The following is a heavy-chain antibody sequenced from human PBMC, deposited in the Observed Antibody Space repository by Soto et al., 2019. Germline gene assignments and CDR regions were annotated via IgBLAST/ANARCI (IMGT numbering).Heavy chain of an antibody. J-gene: IGHJ3*02. CDR1: GYTFTGYY. D-gene: IGHD2-2*01. Sequence: ASVKVSCKASGYTFTGYYMHWVRQAPGQGLEWMGWINPNSGGTNYAQKFQGWVTMTRDTSISTAYMELSRLRSDDTAVYYCAREGGYCSSTSCHDAFDIWGQGTMVAVSS. CDR2: INPNSGGT. CDR3: AREGGYCSSTSCHDAFDI. V-gene: IGHV1-2*04.